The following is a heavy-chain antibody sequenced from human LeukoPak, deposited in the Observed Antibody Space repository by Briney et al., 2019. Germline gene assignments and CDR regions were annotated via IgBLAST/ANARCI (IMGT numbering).Heavy chain of an antibody. CDR3: ARRKTGYSSGWYEAFDY. J-gene: IGHJ4*02. CDR1: GGSISSSSYY. V-gene: IGHV4-39*01. Sequence: MSSETLSLTCTVSGGSISSSSYYWGWIRQPPGKGLEWIGSIYYSGSTYYNPSLKSRVTISVDTSKNQFSLKLSSVTAADTAVYYCARRKTGYSSGWYEAFDYWGQGTLVTVSS. CDR2: IYYSGST. D-gene: IGHD6-19*01.